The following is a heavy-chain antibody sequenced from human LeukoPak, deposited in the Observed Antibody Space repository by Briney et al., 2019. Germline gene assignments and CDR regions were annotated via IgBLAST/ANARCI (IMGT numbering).Heavy chain of an antibody. J-gene: IGHJ4*02. CDR1: GFTFSIYG. Sequence: PGGSLRLSCAASGFTFSIYGMHWVRQAPGKGLEWVAIISYDGGNKYYADSVKGRFTISRDNSKNTLYLQMNSLRAEDTAVYYCAKDSPYYYDSSGYPDGWGQGTLVTVSS. CDR3: AKDSPYYYDSSGYPDG. D-gene: IGHD3-22*01. V-gene: IGHV3-30*18. CDR2: ISYDGGNK.